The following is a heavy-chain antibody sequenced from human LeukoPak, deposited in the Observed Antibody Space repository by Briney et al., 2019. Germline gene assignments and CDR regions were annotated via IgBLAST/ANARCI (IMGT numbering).Heavy chain of an antibody. Sequence: GGSLRLSCEGSGFTFSSISMNWVRQAPGKGLEWVSSISPNGDTIYHADSVKGRFTTSRDNAKSLLYLEMNSLRVEDTAVYYCTRDLPVPSLVRGIIIYGLIDYWGQGTLVAVSS. D-gene: IGHD3-10*01. V-gene: IGHV3-21*06. CDR1: GFTFSSIS. CDR3: TRDLPVPSLVRGIIIYGLIDY. J-gene: IGHJ4*02. CDR2: ISPNGDTI.